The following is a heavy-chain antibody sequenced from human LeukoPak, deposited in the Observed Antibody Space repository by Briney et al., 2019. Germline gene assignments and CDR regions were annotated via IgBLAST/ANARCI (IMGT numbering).Heavy chain of an antibody. CDR3: VRFLDRDY. CDR2: ISTDGSST. D-gene: IGHD3-3*01. CDR1: GFTFSNYW. V-gene: IGHV3-74*01. J-gene: IGHJ4*02. Sequence: GGSLRLSCAASGFTFSNYWMHWVRQAPGKGLVWVSRISTDGSSTNYADSVKGRFTISRDNARNTVYLQMNSLRAEDTAVYYCVRFLDRDYWGQGTLVTVSS.